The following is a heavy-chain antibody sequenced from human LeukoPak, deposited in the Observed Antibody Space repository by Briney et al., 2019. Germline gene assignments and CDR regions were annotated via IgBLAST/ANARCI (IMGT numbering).Heavy chain of an antibody. V-gene: IGHV3-11*01. D-gene: IGHD2-21*02. J-gene: IGHJ4*02. CDR2: INSSGNTI. Sequence: GSLRLSCAASRFIFSDYYMSWIRQAPGKGLGWVSYINSSGNTIYYADSVKGRFTISRDNAKNSLYLQMNSLRAEDTAVYYCARDFATSYCGGDCYLDYWGQGTLVTVSS. CDR1: RFIFSDYY. CDR3: ARDFATSYCGGDCYLDY.